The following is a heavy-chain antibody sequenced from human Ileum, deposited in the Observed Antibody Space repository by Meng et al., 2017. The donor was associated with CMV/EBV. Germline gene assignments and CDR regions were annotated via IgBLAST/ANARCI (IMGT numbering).Heavy chain of an antibody. Sequence: QVQHQHWGAGLLEPSEAPCPTCDVYCGSFSGSYRSWVRRSPGKALEWIGEINHSGSPNYDPSIKSRVSISVDTSKTEYSPKLSYVTAANTAVYYCAREGTKLLCLKRWFDPWGQGTLVTVSS. CDR3: AREGTKLLCLKRWFDP. J-gene: IGHJ5*02. CDR1: CGSFSGSY. CDR2: INHSGSP. D-gene: IGHD2-15*01. V-gene: IGHV4-34*01.